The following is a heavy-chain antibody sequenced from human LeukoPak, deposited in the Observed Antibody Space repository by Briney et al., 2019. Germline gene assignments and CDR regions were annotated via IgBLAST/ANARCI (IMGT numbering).Heavy chain of an antibody. V-gene: IGHV1-18*01. CDR1: GYTFTSYG. Sequence: ASVKVSCKASGYTFTSYGISWVRQAPGQGLEWMGWISAYNGNTNYAQKLQGRVTMTTDTSTSTAYMEPRSLRSDDTAVYYCARVSNYYDFWSGYYRVKDWFGPWGQGTLVTVSS. CDR3: ARVSNYYDFWSGYYRVKDWFGP. J-gene: IGHJ5*02. CDR2: ISAYNGNT. D-gene: IGHD3-3*01.